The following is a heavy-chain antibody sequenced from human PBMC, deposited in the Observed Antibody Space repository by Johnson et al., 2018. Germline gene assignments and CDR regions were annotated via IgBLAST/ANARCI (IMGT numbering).Heavy chain of an antibody. D-gene: IGHD2-21*01. J-gene: IGHJ6*02. V-gene: IGHV1-8*01. CDR2: LNPHTGQR. Sequence: QVQLQESGAEVKKPGASVKVSCKASGYTFTNYDLSWVRQAPGQGPEWMGWLNPHTGQRGYAQKFQGRLTLTRDTSVNTAYMELNSLTSEDTAVYFCARTLVVLTPYCMDVWGQGTTVIISS. CDR1: GYTFTNYD. CDR3: ARTLVVLTPYCMDV.